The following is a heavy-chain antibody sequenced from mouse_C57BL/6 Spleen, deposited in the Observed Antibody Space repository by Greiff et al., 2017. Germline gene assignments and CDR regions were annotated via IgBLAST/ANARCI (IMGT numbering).Heavy chain of an antibody. J-gene: IGHJ1*03. D-gene: IGHD2-2*01. Sequence: EVQLQQPGPELVKPGASVKISCKASGYSFTDYNMNWVKQSNGKSLEWIGVINPNYGTTSYNQKFKGKATLTVDQSSSTAYMQLNSLTSEDSAVYYCARSTYPGYYWYFDVWGTGTTVTVSS. V-gene: IGHV1-39*01. CDR2: INPNYGTT. CDR1: GYSFTDYN. CDR3: ARSTYPGYYWYFDV.